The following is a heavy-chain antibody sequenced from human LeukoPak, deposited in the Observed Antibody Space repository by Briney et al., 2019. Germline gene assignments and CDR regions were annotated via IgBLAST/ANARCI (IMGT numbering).Heavy chain of an antibody. V-gene: IGHV4-39*01. CDR2: IYYSGST. Sequence: PSETLPLTCTVSGGSISSSSYYWGWIRQPPGKGLEWIGSIYYSGSTYYNPSLKSRVTISVDTSKNQFSLKLSSVTAADTAVYYCAGPAGYDSSGYVVPSTRTLDYWGQGTLVTVSS. CDR3: AGPAGYDSSGYVVPSTRTLDY. CDR1: GGSISSSSYY. J-gene: IGHJ4*02. D-gene: IGHD3-22*01.